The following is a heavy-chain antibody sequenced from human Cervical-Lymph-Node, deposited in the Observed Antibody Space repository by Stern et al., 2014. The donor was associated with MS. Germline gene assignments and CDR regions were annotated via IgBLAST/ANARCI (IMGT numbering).Heavy chain of an antibody. CDR2: ISGHNGDT. D-gene: IGHD4-17*01. Sequence: QMQLVQSGAEVKKPGASVKVSCKASGYTFRDFAISWVRQAPGQGLEWMGWISGHNGDTNSAQRFQGRVAVTAEISTSTAYMELTSLTSDDTAVYYCARAFTYGYFDYWGQGSLVIVSS. CDR3: ARAFTYGYFDY. J-gene: IGHJ4*02. V-gene: IGHV1-18*01. CDR1: GYTFRDFA.